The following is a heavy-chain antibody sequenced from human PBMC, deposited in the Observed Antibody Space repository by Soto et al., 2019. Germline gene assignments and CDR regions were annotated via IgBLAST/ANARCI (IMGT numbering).Heavy chain of an antibody. CDR2: ISAYNGNT. Sequence: QVQLVQSGAEVKKPGASVKVSCKASGYTFTSYGISWVRQAPGQGLAWIGWISAYNGNTNYGQKLQGRVTMTTDTSTSAAYMELRSLRSDDTAVYYCARDLAAAGPFDYWGQGTLVTVSS. V-gene: IGHV1-18*01. J-gene: IGHJ4*02. D-gene: IGHD6-13*01. CDR3: ARDLAAAGPFDY. CDR1: GYTFTSYG.